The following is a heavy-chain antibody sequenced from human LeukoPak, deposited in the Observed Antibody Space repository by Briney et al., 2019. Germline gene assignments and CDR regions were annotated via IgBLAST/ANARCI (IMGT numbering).Heavy chain of an antibody. D-gene: IGHD3-22*01. CDR2: MNPNSGNT. J-gene: IGHJ4*02. Sequence: ASVKVSCKASGYTFTSYDINWVRQATGQGLEWMGWMNPNSGNTGYAQKFQGRVTITRNTSISTAYMELSSLRSEDTAAYYCARLLSSGYYGHSYYFDYWGQGTLVTVSS. CDR1: GYTFTSYD. CDR3: ARLLSSGYYGHSYYFDY. V-gene: IGHV1-8*03.